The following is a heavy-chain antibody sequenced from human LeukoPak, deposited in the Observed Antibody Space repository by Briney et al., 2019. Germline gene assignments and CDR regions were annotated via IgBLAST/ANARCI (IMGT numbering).Heavy chain of an antibody. V-gene: IGHV4-30-2*01. CDR3: AGHHPRNTVDF. J-gene: IGHJ4*02. CDR1: GASISSGGYS. Sequence: PSETLSLTCAVSGASISSGGYSWNWIRQPPGKGLEWIGCIYHSGSTYYNPSLKSRVTMSLDTSKNQFSLKLSSVTAADTAVYYCAGHHPRNTVDFWGQGTLVTVSS. D-gene: IGHD2-8*02. CDR2: IYHSGST.